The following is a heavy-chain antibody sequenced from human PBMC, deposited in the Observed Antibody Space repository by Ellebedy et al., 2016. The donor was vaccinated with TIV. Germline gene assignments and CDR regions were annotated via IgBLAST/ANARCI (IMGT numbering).Heavy chain of an antibody. D-gene: IGHD2-21*01. J-gene: IGHJ4*02. CDR3: ARGGIGVGGDY. CDR2: INYSGNT. CDR1: GGSIFGSSYY. Sequence: SETLSLTCTVSGGSIFGSSYYWGWIRQPPGKGLEWIGTINYSGNTYWNPSLQSRVTISVDTTKNQSSLNLSSVTAADTAVYYCARGGIGVGGDYWGQGTLVTVSS. V-gene: IGHV4-39*01.